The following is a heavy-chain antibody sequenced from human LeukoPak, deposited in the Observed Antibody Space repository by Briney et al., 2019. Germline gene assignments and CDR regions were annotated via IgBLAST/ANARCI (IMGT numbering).Heavy chain of an antibody. D-gene: IGHD2-2*02. CDR2: INHSGST. CDR1: GGSFSGYY. V-gene: IGHV4-34*01. CDR3: GRGRAYCSSTSCYTGLFYYYYYMDV. Sequence: SETLSLTCAVYGGSFSGYYWSWIRQPPGKGLEWIGEINHSGSTNYNPSLKSRVTISVDTSKNQFSLKLSSVTAADTAVYYCGRGRAYCSSTSCYTGLFYYYYYMDVWGKGTTVTVSS. J-gene: IGHJ6*03.